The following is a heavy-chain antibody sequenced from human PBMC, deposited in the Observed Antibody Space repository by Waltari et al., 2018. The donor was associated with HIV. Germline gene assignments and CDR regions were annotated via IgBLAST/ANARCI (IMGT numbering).Heavy chain of an antibody. CDR3: ARDQEYDSSGHYYGMDV. D-gene: IGHD3-22*01. CDR2: IYYSGST. CDR1: GGSVRSGIYS. Sequence: QVQLQESGPGLVKPSETLSLTCTVSGGSVRSGIYSWSWIRQSPGKGLEWIGYIYYSGSTNYNPSLKSRVTISVDTSKNQFSLKLNSVTAADTAVYYCARDQEYDSSGHYYGMDVWGQGTTVTVSS. V-gene: IGHV4-61*01. J-gene: IGHJ6*02.